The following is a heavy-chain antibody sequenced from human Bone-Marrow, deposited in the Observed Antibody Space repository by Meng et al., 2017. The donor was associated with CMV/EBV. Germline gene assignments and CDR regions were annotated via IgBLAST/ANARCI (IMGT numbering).Heavy chain of an antibody. V-gene: IGHV3-33*01. CDR3: ARDLHDYGDYRP. J-gene: IGHJ5*02. CDR2: IWYDGSNK. Sequence: GESLKISCAASGFTFSSYGMHWVRQAPGKGLEWVAVIWYDGSNKYYADSVKGRFTISRDNSKNTLYLQMNSLRAEDTAVYYCARDLHDYGDYRPWGQGTLVTVSS. D-gene: IGHD4-17*01. CDR1: GFTFSSYG.